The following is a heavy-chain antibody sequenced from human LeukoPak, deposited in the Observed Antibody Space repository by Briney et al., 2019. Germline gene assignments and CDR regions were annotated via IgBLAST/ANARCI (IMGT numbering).Heavy chain of an antibody. CDR3: ARWERNYYGSGTYWEPRDY. CDR2: IYYSGST. V-gene: IGHV4-31*03. J-gene: IGHJ4*02. Sequence: PSETLSLTCTVSGGSISSGGYYWSWIRQHPEKCLEWIGYIYYSGSTYYNPSLKSRVTISVDTSKNQFSLKLSSVTAADTAVYYCARWERNYYGSGTYWEPRDYWGQGTLVTVSS. CDR1: GGSISSGGYY. D-gene: IGHD3-10*01.